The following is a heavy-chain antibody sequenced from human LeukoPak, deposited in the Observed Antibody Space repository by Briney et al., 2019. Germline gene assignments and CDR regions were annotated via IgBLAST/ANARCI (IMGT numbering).Heavy chain of an antibody. Sequence: KHGESLKISCKGSGYSFTSYWIGWVRQMPGKGLEWMGIIYPGDSDTRYSPSFQGQVTISADKSISTAYLQWSGLKASDTAMYYCARLEMATITSFDYWGQGTLVTVSS. D-gene: IGHD5-24*01. CDR1: GYSFTSYW. V-gene: IGHV5-51*01. CDR2: IYPGDSDT. CDR3: ARLEMATITSFDY. J-gene: IGHJ4*02.